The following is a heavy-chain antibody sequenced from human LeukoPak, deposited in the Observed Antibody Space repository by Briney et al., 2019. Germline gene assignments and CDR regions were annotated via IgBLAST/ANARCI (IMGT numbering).Heavy chain of an antibody. CDR2: ISAYNTNT. CDR1: GYTFSDYG. V-gene: IGHV1-18*01. Sequence: ASVKVSCKASGYTFSDYGNTWVRQAPGQGLEWMAWISAYNTNTNYAQKLQGRVTMTTDTSTSTAYMELRSLRSDDTAVYYCARAPYSSGWYLPWGYMDVWGKGTTVTVSS. CDR3: ARAPYSSGWYLPWGYMDV. J-gene: IGHJ6*03. D-gene: IGHD6-19*01.